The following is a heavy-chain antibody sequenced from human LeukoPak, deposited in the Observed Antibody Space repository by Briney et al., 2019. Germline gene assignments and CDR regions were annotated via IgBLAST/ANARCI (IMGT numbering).Heavy chain of an antibody. CDR3: ARDAQYSSAWNFDY. V-gene: IGHV1-8*01. Sequence: ASVRVSCKASGYTFGNYDINWVRQATGQGLEWMGWMNPRSGNRGYVDKFQGRVSMTVDTSINTAYLELSGLRSEDTAVYFCARDAQYSSAWNFDYWGQGTVVTVSS. J-gene: IGHJ4*02. CDR1: GYTFGNYD. CDR2: MNPRSGNR. D-gene: IGHD3-22*01.